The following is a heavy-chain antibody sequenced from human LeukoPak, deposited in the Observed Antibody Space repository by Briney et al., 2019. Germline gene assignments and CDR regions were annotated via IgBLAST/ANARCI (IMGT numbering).Heavy chain of an antibody. J-gene: IGHJ3*02. Sequence: SETLSLTCAVSGNSISGYYWNWIRQPPGKGLEWIGHIYYSGSTNYNPSLKSRVTISVDTSKNQFSLKLSSVTAADTAVYYCARRIWGDAFDIWGQGTMVTVSS. D-gene: IGHD2-15*01. CDR3: ARRIWGDAFDI. CDR2: IYYSGST. CDR1: GNSISGYY. V-gene: IGHV4-59*08.